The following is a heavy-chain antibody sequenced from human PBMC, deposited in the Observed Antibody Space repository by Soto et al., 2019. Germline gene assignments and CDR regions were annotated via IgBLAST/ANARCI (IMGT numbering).Heavy chain of an antibody. CDR2: IYPHDSDT. J-gene: IGHJ6*02. CDR3: XVCSTNCDYYYYYGMDV. CDR1: GYSFTNYW. D-gene: IGHD2-2*01. Sequence: PGESLKISCKGSGYSFTNYWIGWVRQMPGKGLEWMGIIYPHDSDTRYSPSFQGQVTFSADKSVSTAYLQWSSLKASDTAMYYCXVCSTNCDYYYYYGMDVWGQGTTVTVSS. V-gene: IGHV5-51*01.